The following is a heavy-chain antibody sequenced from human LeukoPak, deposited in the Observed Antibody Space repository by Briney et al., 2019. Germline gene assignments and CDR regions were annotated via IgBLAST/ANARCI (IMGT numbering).Heavy chain of an antibody. CDR2: LSGSGGGT. D-gene: IGHD2-21*01. Sequence: GGSLRLSCAVSGITLSNYGMSWVRQAPGKGLEWVAGLSGSGGGTNYADSVKGRFTISRDNAKNTLYLQMNSLRAEDTAVYFCAKRSVVIRVILVGFHKEAYYFDSWGQGALVTVSS. J-gene: IGHJ4*02. CDR1: GITLSNYG. V-gene: IGHV3-23*01. CDR3: AKRSVVIRVILVGFHKEAYYFDS.